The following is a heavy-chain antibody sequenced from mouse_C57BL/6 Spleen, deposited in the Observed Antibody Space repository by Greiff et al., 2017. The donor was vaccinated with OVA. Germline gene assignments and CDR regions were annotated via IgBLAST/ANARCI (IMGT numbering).Heavy chain of an antibody. CDR3: TREITTVVAGDY. J-gene: IGHJ2*01. Sequence: VHLVESGAELVRPGASVTLSCKASGYTFTDYEMHWVKQTPVHGLEWIGAIDPETGGTAYNQKFKGKAILTADKSSSTAYMELRSLTSEDSAVYYCTREITTVVAGDYWGQGTTLTVSS. V-gene: IGHV1-15*01. CDR2: IDPETGGT. CDR1: GYTFTDYE. D-gene: IGHD1-1*01.